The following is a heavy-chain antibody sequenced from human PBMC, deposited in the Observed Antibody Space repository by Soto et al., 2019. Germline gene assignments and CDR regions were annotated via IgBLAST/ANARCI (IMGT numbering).Heavy chain of an antibody. D-gene: IGHD3-3*01. CDR2: IHFTGTT. J-gene: IGHJ5*02. CDR3: VRVGQTANVQFSVYYDFWSGWWGLGWFDP. V-gene: IGHV4-59*08. CDR1: GGSISNYF. Sequence: SETLSLTCTVSGGSISNYFWSWIRQPPGKGLEWIGYIHFTGTTNYNPSLKSRITISMDTSKNQFSLKLSSVTAADKAEYNCVRVGQTANVQFSVYYDFWSGWWGLGWFDPWGQGTLVTVSS.